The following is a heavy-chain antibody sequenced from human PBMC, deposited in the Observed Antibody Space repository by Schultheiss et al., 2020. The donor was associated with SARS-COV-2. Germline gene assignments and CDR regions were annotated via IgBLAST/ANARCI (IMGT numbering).Heavy chain of an antibody. V-gene: IGHV4-61*05. CDR1: GGSISSSSYY. CDR2: IHDSGST. D-gene: IGHD1-26*01. CDR3: ARSGRGELLHWFDP. Sequence: SETLSLTCTVSGGSISSSSYYWNWIRQPPGKGLEWIGFIHDSGSTNYNPSLKSRVTISVDTSKNQFSLKLTSVTAADTAMYYCARSGRGELLHWFDPWGQGTLVTVSS. J-gene: IGHJ5*02.